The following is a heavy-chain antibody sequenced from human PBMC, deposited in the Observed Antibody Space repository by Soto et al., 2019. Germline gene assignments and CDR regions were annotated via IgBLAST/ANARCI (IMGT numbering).Heavy chain of an antibody. CDR1: GFTFSSFS. D-gene: IGHD6-19*01. V-gene: IGHV3-30-3*01. J-gene: IGHJ4*02. CDR3: ARTTTVAGTPEFDY. CDR2: ISYDGSTK. Sequence: PGGSLRLSCAASGFTFSSFSLHWVRQAPGKGLEWLALISYDGSTKYNADSVKGRFTVSRDNSNNTPYLQLSSLRPEDTAVYYCARTTTVAGTPEFDYWGQGTLVTVSS.